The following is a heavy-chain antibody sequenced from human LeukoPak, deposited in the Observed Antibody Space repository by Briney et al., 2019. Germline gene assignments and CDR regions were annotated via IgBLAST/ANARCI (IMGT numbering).Heavy chain of an antibody. D-gene: IGHD3-10*01. V-gene: IGHV3-43*02. Sequence: GGGLLLSCAAPRFTFDDYVRHTVRQAPGKVVELVSLFSGDGGSTYYADSVKGRFTIYRDNSKNSLYLQMNSLRTEDTALYYCAKAWFGERSGGGFDYWGQGTLVTVSS. CDR3: AKAWFGERSGGGFDY. CDR1: RFTFDDYV. CDR2: FSGDGGST. J-gene: IGHJ4*02.